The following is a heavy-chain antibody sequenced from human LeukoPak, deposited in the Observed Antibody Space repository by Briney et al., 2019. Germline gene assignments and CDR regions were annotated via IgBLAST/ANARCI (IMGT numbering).Heavy chain of an antibody. CDR3: ARENTYYDFWSGYYSSGVNWFDP. CDR2: IKQDGSEK. V-gene: IGHV3-7*01. CDR1: GFTFSSYW. Sequence: GSLRLSCAASGFTFSSYWMSWVRQAPGKGLEWVAHIKQDGSEKYYVDSVKGRFTISRDNAKNSLYLQMNSLRAEDTAVYYCARENTYYDFWSGYYSSGVNWFDPWGQGTLVTVSS. J-gene: IGHJ5*02. D-gene: IGHD3-3*01.